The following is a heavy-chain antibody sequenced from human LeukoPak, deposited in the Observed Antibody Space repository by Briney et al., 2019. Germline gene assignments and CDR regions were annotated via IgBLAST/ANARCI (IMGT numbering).Heavy chain of an antibody. V-gene: IGHV7-4-1*02. Sequence: ASVKVSCKASGYTFTSYAMNWVRQAPGQGLEWMGWINTNTGNPTYAQGFTGRFVFSLDTSVSTAYLQISSLKAEDTAVYYCARGQTPRYCSGGSCYSSYYMDVWGKGTTVIVSS. J-gene: IGHJ6*03. CDR1: GYTFTSYA. CDR2: INTNTGNP. D-gene: IGHD2-15*01. CDR3: ARGQTPRYCSGGSCYSSYYMDV.